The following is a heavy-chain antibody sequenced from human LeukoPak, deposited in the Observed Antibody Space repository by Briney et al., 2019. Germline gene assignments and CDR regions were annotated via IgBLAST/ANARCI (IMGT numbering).Heavy chain of an antibody. J-gene: IGHJ4*02. CDR3: ASPLYYDSSGYYTTDY. D-gene: IGHD3-22*01. CDR2: IYYSGST. V-gene: IGHV4-34*01. CDR1: GGSFSGYY. Sequence: SETLSLTCAVYGGSFSGYYWSWIRQPPGKGLEWIGSIYYSGSTYYNPSLKSRVTISVDTSKNQFSLKLSSVTAADTAVYYCASPLYYDSSGYYTTDYWGQGTLVTVSS.